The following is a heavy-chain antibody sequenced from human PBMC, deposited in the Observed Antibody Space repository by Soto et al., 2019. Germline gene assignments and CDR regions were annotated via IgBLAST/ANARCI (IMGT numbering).Heavy chain of an antibody. V-gene: IGHV1-24*01. CDR2: FDPEDGET. CDR1: GYTLTELS. Sequence: GASVKVSCKVSGYTLTELSMHWVRQAPGKGLEWMGGFDPEDGETIYAQKFQGRVTMTEDTSTDTAYMELSSLRSEDTAVYYCATIARFHSSGWYAFDIWGQGTMVTVSS. J-gene: IGHJ3*02. CDR3: ATIARFHSSGWYAFDI. D-gene: IGHD6-19*01.